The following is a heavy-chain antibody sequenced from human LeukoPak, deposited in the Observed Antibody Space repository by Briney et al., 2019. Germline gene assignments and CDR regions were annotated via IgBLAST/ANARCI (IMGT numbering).Heavy chain of an antibody. CDR2: IYYSGST. J-gene: IGHJ3*02. V-gene: IGHV4-59*01. CDR1: GGSISSYY. D-gene: IGHD2-15*01. CDR3: ARELRYCSGGSCYSHAFDI. Sequence: SETLSLTCTVSGGSISSYYWSWIRQPPGKGLEWIGYIYYSGSTNYNPSLKTRVTISVDTSKNQFSLKLSSVTAADTAVYYCARELRYCSGGSCYSHAFDIWGQGTMVTVSS.